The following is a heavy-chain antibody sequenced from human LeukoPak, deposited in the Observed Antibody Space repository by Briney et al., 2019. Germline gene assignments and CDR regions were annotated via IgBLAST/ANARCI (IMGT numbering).Heavy chain of an antibody. CDR2: ISHDGITT. V-gene: IGHV3-64D*06. CDR1: GFTFSSYA. Sequence: GSLRLSCSASGFTFSSYAMHWVRQAPGKGLEYISAISHDGITTYYADSVKGRFTISRDNSKNTLYLQMNSLRAEDTAVYYCAPGMFDYWGQGTLVTVSS. J-gene: IGHJ4*02. CDR3: APGMFDY.